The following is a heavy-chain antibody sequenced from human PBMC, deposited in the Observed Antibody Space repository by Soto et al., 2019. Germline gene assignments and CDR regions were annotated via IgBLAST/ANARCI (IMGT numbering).Heavy chain of an antibody. CDR1: GGSISSGGYS. D-gene: IGHD2-8*02. J-gene: IGHJ4*02. CDR3: ARDKITGLFAY. Sequence: SETLSLTCXVXGGSISSGGYSWSWIRQPPGKGLEWIGEINHNGSTNYNPSLKSRVTISVDTSKNQFSLKLTSVTAADTAVYYCARDKITGLFAYWGQGTLVTVSS. CDR2: INHNGST. V-gene: IGHV4-30-2*01.